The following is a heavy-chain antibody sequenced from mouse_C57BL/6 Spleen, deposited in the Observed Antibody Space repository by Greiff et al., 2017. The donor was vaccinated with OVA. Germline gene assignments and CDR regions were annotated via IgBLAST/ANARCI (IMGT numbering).Heavy chain of an antibody. Sequence: VQLQQPGAELVMPGASVKLSCKASGYTFTSYWMHWVKQRPGQGLEWIGEIDPSDSYTNYNQKFKGKSTLTVDKSSSTAYMQLSSLTSEDSAVYYCASLGNDVGLFDYWGQGTTLTVSS. CDR2: IDPSDSYT. J-gene: IGHJ2*01. CDR3: ASLGNDVGLFDY. D-gene: IGHD2-2*01. CDR1: GYTFTSYW. V-gene: IGHV1-69*01.